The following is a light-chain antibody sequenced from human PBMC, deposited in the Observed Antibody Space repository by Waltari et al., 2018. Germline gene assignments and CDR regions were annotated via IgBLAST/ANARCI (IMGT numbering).Light chain of an antibody. Sequence: QTEVTQEPSFSVSPGGTVTLTCGLSSGSVSTTYYPSWYQQTPGQAPRTLIYNTNTRSSGVPDRFSGSILGNKAALTITGAQADDECDYYCMLYMGRGIRVFGGGTKLTVL. J-gene: IGLJ3*02. CDR1: SGSVSTTYY. V-gene: IGLV8-61*01. CDR2: NTN. CDR3: MLYMGRGIRV.